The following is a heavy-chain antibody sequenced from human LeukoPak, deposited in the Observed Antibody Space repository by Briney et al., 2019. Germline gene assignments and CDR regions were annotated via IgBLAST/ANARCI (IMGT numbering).Heavy chain of an antibody. CDR2: IIPIFGTA. J-gene: IGHJ4*02. CDR1: GGTFSSYA. D-gene: IGHD3-10*01. V-gene: IGHV1-69*13. Sequence: SVKVSCKASGGTFSSYAISWVRQAPGQGLEWMGGIIPIFGTANYAQKFQGRVTITADESTSTAYMELSSLRSEDTAVYYCALGDGSGSYYNVMGYWGQGTLVTVSS. CDR3: ALGDGSGSYYNVMGY.